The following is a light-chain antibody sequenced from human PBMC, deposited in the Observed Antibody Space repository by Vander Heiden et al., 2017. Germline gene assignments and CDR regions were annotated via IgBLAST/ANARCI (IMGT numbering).Light chain of an antibody. CDR1: QSISSSF. Sequence: EIVLTPSPGTLSLSPGERVTLSCRASQSISSSFLAWYQQKPGQAPSLLIYGASSRATGIPDRFSGSGSGTDFTLTISRLAPEDFAVYYCQQDCRSPRTFGQGTRLEIK. J-gene: IGKJ1*01. CDR3: QQDCRSPRT. CDR2: GAS. V-gene: IGKV3-20*01.